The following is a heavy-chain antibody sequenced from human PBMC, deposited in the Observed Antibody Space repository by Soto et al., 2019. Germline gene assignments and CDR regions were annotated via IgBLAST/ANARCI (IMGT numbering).Heavy chain of an antibody. CDR3: ARDSDDIVVVPAANGWFDP. CDR1: GGTFSSYT. V-gene: IGHV1-69*04. CDR2: IIPILGIA. D-gene: IGHD2-2*01. Sequence: SVKVSCKASGGTFSSYTISWVRQAPGQGLERMGRIIPILGIANYAQKFQGRVTITADKSTSTAYMELSSLRSEDTAVYYCARDSDDIVVVPAANGWFDPWGQGALVTVSS. J-gene: IGHJ5*02.